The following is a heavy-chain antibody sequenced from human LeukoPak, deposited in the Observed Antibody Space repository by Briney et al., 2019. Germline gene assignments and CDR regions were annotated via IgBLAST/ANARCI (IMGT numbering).Heavy chain of an antibody. D-gene: IGHD5-18*01. CDR3: ARVEVDRGYSKPAP. V-gene: IGHV1-18*01. Sequence: ASVKVSCKASGYTFTSYGISWVRQAPGQGLEWMGWISAYNGNTNYAQKLQGSVTMTTDTSTSTAYMELRSLRSDDTAVYYCARVEVDRGYSKPAPWGQGTLVTVSS. J-gene: IGHJ5*02. CDR2: ISAYNGNT. CDR1: GYTFTSYG.